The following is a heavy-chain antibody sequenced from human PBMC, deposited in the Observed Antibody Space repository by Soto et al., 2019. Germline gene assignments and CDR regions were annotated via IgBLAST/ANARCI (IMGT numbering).Heavy chain of an antibody. CDR2: IYYSGST. J-gene: IGHJ4*02. V-gene: IGHV4-30-4*01. Sequence: SETLSLTCTVSGGSVISGDYYWIWIRRPPGKGLEWIGYIYYSGSTYYNPSLKSRVSISVDTSNSQFSLKLSSVTAADTAVYYCATFGVIGEPFQNWGQGTVVTVSS. D-gene: IGHD3-10*01. CDR1: GGSVISGDYY. CDR3: ATFGVIGEPFQN.